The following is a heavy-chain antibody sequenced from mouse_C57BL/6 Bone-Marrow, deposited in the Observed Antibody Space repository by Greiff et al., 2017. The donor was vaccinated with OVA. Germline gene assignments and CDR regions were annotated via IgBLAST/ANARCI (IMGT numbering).Heavy chain of an antibody. V-gene: IGHV7-4*01. CDR1: GFTFTDYY. J-gene: IGHJ2*01. CDR2: IRNKANGYTT. D-gene: IGHD2-5*01. CDR3: VKANSNPYYFDY. Sequence: EVKVVESGGGLVQPGASLRLSCAASGFTFTDYYMSWVRQPPGKAPEWLALIRNKANGYTTEYTASVKGRFTISRDNSQNILLHQMNTLRAEDSANYYCVKANSNPYYFDYWGQGTTLTVSS.